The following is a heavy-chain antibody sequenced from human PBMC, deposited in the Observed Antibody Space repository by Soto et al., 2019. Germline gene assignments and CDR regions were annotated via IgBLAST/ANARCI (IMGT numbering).Heavy chain of an antibody. Sequence: ASVKVSCKASGYTFTSYGISWVRQAPGQGLEWMGWISAYNGNTNYAQKLQGRVTMTTDTSTSTAYMELRSLRSDDTAVYYCARLYYDSSGYYDAFDIWGQGTMVTVSS. J-gene: IGHJ3*02. CDR2: ISAYNGNT. CDR1: GYTFTSYG. CDR3: ARLYYDSSGYYDAFDI. V-gene: IGHV1-18*01. D-gene: IGHD3-22*01.